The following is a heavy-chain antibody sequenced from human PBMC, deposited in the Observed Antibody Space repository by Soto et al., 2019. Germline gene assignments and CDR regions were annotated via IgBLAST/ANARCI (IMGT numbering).Heavy chain of an antibody. Sequence: GGSLRLSCAASGFPFSDYYMSWIRQAPGEGLEWISYISSSAYTIYADSVKGRFTISRDNAKNSLFLQMTRLRVEDTAVYYCARNFDSGGYYSDYWGQGTLVTVSS. V-gene: IGHV3-11*06. J-gene: IGHJ4*02. CDR1: GFPFSDYY. D-gene: IGHD3-22*01. CDR3: ARNFDSGGYYSDY. CDR2: ISSSAYT.